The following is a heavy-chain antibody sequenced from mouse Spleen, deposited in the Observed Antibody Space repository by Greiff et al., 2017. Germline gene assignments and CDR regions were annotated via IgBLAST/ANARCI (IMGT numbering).Heavy chain of an antibody. Sequence: EVKLVESGGGLVKPGGSLKLSCAASGFTFSDYGMHWVRQAPEKGLEWVAYISSGSSTIYYADTVKGRFTISRDNAKNTLFLQMTSLRSEDTAMYYCAKAGTRKYYFDYWGQGTTLTVSS. CDR1: GFTFSDYG. D-gene: IGHD4-1*01. CDR2: ISSGSSTI. V-gene: IGHV5-17*01. CDR3: AKAGTRKYYFDY. J-gene: IGHJ2*01.